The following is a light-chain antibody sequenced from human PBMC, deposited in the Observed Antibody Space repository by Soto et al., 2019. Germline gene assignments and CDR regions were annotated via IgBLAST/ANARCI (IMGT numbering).Light chain of an antibody. CDR2: DVS. V-gene: IGLV2-14*01. J-gene: IGLJ2*01. CDR3: SSYTSSSTVL. Sequence: QSALTQPASVSGYPGQSITISCTGTSSEVGGYNYVSWYQQHPGNAPKLMIYDVSNRPSGVSNRSSGSKSGNTASLTISGLQAEDEADYYCSSYTSSSTVLFGGGTKLTVL. CDR1: SSEVGGYNY.